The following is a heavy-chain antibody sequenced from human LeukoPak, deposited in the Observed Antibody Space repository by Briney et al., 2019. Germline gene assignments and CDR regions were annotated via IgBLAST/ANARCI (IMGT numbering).Heavy chain of an antibody. CDR1: VGSMSSTNW. Sequence: PSGTLSLTCDVSVGSMSSTNWWSWVRQCPGKGLEWIGEIYHSGITNYNPSLKSRVTISVDKSKNQFSLKLSSVTAADTAVYYCAREDPDRKIDYWGQGTLVTVSS. J-gene: IGHJ4*02. CDR3: AREDPDRKIDY. CDR2: IYHSGIT. D-gene: IGHD1-14*01. V-gene: IGHV4-4*02.